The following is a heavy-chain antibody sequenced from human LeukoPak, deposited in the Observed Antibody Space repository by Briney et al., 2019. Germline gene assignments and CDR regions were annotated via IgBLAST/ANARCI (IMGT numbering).Heavy chain of an antibody. J-gene: IGHJ4*02. D-gene: IGHD3-22*01. CDR1: GYTFTSYY. Sequence: ASVKVSCKASGYTFTSYYMHWVRQAPRQGLEWMGIINPSGGSTSYAPKFQGRVTMTRDTSTSTVHMELSSLRSEDTAVYYCAREYQFAQRDSSGYYYFGLDYWGQGTLVTVPS. V-gene: IGHV1-46*01. CDR3: AREYQFAQRDSSGYYYFGLDY. CDR2: INPSGGST.